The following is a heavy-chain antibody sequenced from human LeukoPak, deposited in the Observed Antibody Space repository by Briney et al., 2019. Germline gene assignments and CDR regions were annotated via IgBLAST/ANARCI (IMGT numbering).Heavy chain of an antibody. CDR3: ARETDIPGYSSGLDY. J-gene: IGHJ4*02. CDR1: GGTFSSYA. V-gene: IGHV1-69*04. Sequence: SVKVSCKASGGTFSSYAISWVRQAPGQGLEWMGRIIPIFGIANYAQKFQGRVTITADRSTSTAYMELSSLRSEDTAVYYCARETDIPGYSSGLDYWGQGTLVTVSS. D-gene: IGHD6-19*01. CDR2: IIPIFGIA.